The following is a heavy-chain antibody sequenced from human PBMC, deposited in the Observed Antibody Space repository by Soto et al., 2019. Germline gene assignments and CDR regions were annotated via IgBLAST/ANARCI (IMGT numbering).Heavy chain of an antibody. CDR3: AGSLEKVVAATRQAHWFDP. V-gene: IGHV1-3*01. Sequence: ASVKVSCKASGYTFTSYAMHWVRQAPGQRLEWMGWINAGNGNTKYSQKFQGRVTITRDTSASTAYMELSSLRSEDTAVYYCAGSLEKVVAATRQAHWFDPWGQGTLVTVSS. J-gene: IGHJ5*02. CDR2: INAGNGNT. D-gene: IGHD2-15*01. CDR1: GYTFTSYA.